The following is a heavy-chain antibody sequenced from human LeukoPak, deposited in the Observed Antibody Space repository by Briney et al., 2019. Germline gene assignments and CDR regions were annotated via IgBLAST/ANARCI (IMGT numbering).Heavy chain of an antibody. D-gene: IGHD3-10*01. V-gene: IGHV4-39*01. CDR1: GGSISRSSYY. CDR3: ARVRSYYGSGSPVDY. Sequence: PSETLSLTCTVSGGSISRSSYYWGWIRQPPGKGLEWIGSIYYSGSTYYNPSLKSRVTISGDTSKNQFSLKLSSVTAADTAVYYCARVRSYYGSGSPVDYWGQGTLVTVSS. J-gene: IGHJ4*02. CDR2: IYYSGST.